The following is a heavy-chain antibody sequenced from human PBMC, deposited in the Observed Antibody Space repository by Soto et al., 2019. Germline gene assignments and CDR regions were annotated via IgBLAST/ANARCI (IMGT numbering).Heavy chain of an antibody. CDR2: IKPDGSEK. D-gene: IGHD3-22*01. J-gene: IGHJ3*02. CDR3: ARGDYYDTSGPFSDAFDI. V-gene: IGHV3-7*04. Sequence: GGSLRLSCAASGFTFSTYWMSWVRQAPGKGLEWVANIKPDGSEKWFVDSVKGRFTISRDNAKNSLYLQMNSLRAEDTALYYCARGDYYDTSGPFSDAFDIWGQGTMVTVSS. CDR1: GFTFSTYW.